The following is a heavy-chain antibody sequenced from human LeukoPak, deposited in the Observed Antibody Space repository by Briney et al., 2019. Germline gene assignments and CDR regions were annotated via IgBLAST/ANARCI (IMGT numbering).Heavy chain of an antibody. V-gene: IGHV3-21*01. CDR1: GFTFSSYS. D-gene: IGHD6-13*01. CDR3: ARDKSGYSSNWFDYYGMDV. CDR2: ISSSSSYI. J-gene: IGHJ6*02. Sequence: GGSLRLSCAASGFTFSSYSMNWVRQAPGKGLERVSSISSSSSYIYYADSVKGRFTISRDNAKNSLYLQMNSLRAEDTAVYYCARDKSGYSSNWFDYYGMDVWGQGTTVTVS.